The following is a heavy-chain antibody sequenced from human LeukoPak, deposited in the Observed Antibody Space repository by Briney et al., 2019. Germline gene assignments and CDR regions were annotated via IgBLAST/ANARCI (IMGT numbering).Heavy chain of an antibody. CDR1: GGSFSGYY. J-gene: IGHJ4*02. CDR3: AREYSDYDRSFDY. Sequence: PSETLSLTCAVYGGSFSGYYWNWIRQPPGKGLEWIGEINHSGSTNYNPSLKSRVTISVDTSKNQFSLKLSSVTAADTAVYYCAREYSDYDRSFDYWGQGTLVTVSS. CDR2: INHSGST. V-gene: IGHV4-34*01. D-gene: IGHD5-12*01.